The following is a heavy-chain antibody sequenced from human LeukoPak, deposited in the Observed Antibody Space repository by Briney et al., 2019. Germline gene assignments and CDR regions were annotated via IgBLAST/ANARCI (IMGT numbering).Heavy chain of an antibody. CDR2: IIPIFGTA. J-gene: IGHJ4*02. V-gene: IGHV1-69*06. Sequence: SVKVSCKASGYTFTSYDINWVRQATGQGLEWMGGIIPIFGTANYAQKFQGRVTITADKSTSTAYMELSSLRSEDTAVYYCARVDSSSWSFDYWGQGTLVTVSS. CDR1: GYTFTSYD. CDR3: ARVDSSSWSFDY. D-gene: IGHD6-13*01.